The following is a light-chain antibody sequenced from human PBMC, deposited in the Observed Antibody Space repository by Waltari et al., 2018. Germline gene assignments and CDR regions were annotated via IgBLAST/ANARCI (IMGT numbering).Light chain of an antibody. J-gene: IGKJ1*01. CDR1: RIVSRS. Sequence: LVLKQSPATLSLSPGARATLSCRTSRIVSRSLAWYQQKLGQAPRLLIYGTSSRATGIPDRFSGSGSGTDFSLTISRLEPEDVAVYFCQHYVRLPATFGQGTKVEIK. CDR3: QHYVRLPAT. V-gene: IGKV3-20*01. CDR2: GTS.